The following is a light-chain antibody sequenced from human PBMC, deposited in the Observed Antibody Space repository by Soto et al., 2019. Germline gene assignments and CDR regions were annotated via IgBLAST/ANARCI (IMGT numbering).Light chain of an antibody. CDR3: CSYAGSYSYV. V-gene: IGLV2-11*01. CDR2: DVS. CDR1: SSDVGGYNY. J-gene: IGLJ1*01. Sequence: QSALTQPRSVSGSPEQSVTISCTGTSSDVGGYNYVSWYQEQPGKAPKLMIYDVSKRPSGVPDRFSGSKSGNTASLTISGLQAEDEADYYCCSYAGSYSYVFGTGTKLTVL.